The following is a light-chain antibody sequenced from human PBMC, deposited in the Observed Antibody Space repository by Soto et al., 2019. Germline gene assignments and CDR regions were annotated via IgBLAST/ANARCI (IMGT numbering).Light chain of an antibody. J-gene: IGLJ1*01. Sequence: QSVLTQPASVSGSPGQSITISCTGTSSDVGAYDYVSWYQQHPAKSPKLIIYVVSNRPSGVSNRFSGSKSGNTASLTISGLPAEDEADYDCSLYTSSDTPYVFGTGTKVTVL. V-gene: IGLV2-14*01. CDR3: SLYTSSDTPYV. CDR2: VVS. CDR1: SSDVGAYDY.